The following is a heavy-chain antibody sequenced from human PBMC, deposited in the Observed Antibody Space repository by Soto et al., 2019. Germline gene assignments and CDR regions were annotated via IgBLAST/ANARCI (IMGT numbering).Heavy chain of an antibody. Sequence: GESLKISCKGSGYSFTSYWIGWVRQMPGKGLEWMGIIYPGDSDTRYSPSFQGQVTISADKSISTAYLQWSSLKASDTAMYYCAAAAREDIVVVPAATPSYWYFDLWGRGTLVTVSS. CDR3: AAAAREDIVVVPAATPSYWYFDL. CDR2: IYPGDSDT. CDR1: GYSFTSYW. J-gene: IGHJ2*01. D-gene: IGHD2-2*01. V-gene: IGHV5-51*01.